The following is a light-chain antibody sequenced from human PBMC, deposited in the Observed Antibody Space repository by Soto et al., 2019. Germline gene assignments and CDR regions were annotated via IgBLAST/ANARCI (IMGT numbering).Light chain of an antibody. CDR1: QNIKRY. V-gene: IGKV1-5*03. J-gene: IGKJ1*01. Sequence: DIQMTQSPSPLAASIGDRVTITCRTSQNIKRYLNWYQQEPGKAPKLLIYKASSLESGVPSRFRGSGSGTEFTLTISSLQPDDFATYYCQQYNSYPLTFGQGTKVDIK. CDR2: KAS. CDR3: QQYNSYPLT.